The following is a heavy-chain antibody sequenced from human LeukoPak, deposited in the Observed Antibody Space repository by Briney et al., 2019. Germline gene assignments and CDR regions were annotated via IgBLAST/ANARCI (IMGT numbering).Heavy chain of an antibody. Sequence: SQTLSLTCTVSGGSISSGSYYWSWIWQPAGKGLERIGRIYTSGSTNYNPSLKSRVTISVDTSKNQFSLNLNSVTAADAAVYFCARQGYVLNGGAFDFWGQGTMVTVSS. CDR2: IYTSGST. CDR3: ARQGYVLNGGAFDF. J-gene: IGHJ3*01. CDR1: GGSISSGSYY. D-gene: IGHD6-13*01. V-gene: IGHV4-61*02.